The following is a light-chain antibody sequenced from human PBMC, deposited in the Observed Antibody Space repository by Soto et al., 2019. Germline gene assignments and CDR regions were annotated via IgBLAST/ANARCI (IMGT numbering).Light chain of an antibody. CDR2: DGS. Sequence: DIQMTQSPSTVSASVGDRITITCRASQSINTWLAWYRQRPGEAPQLLIYDGSTLSIGVPSRFSGSGAGTDFTLSISKLQPDDFATFSCQQYQTYARTFGQGTKVEVK. CDR3: QQYQTYART. CDR1: QSINTW. J-gene: IGKJ1*01. V-gene: IGKV1-5*01.